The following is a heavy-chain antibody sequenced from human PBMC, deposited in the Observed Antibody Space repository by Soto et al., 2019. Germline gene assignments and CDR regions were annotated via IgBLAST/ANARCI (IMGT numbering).Heavy chain of an antibody. V-gene: IGHV4-39*01. CDR1: GGSISSSSYY. D-gene: IGHD2-2*01. J-gene: IGHJ6*03. CDR3: ARQMEDIVVVPAAALGRYYYMDV. Sequence: PSETLSLTCTVSGGSISSSSYYWGWIRQPPGKGLEWIGSIYYSGSTYYNPSLKSRVTISVDTSKNQFSLKLSSVTAADTAVYYCARQMEDIVVVPAAALGRYYYMDVWGKGTTVTVSS. CDR2: IYYSGST.